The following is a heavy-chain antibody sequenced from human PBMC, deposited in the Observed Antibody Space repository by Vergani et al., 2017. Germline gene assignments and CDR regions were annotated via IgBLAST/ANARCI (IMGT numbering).Heavy chain of an antibody. V-gene: IGHV3-23*01. Sequence: EVQLLESGGGLVQPGGSLRLSCAGSGFTFINYDIAWVRQAPGKGLEWVSSISGRSDRTYYADSVKGRFTFSRDKSKSMLYLQMNSLRAEDTAVYYCAKVYHYDVSDYAPPYYFDYWGQGTLVTVSS. CDR1: GFTFINYD. J-gene: IGHJ4*02. D-gene: IGHD3-22*01. CDR2: ISGRSDRT. CDR3: AKVYHYDVSDYAPPYYFDY.